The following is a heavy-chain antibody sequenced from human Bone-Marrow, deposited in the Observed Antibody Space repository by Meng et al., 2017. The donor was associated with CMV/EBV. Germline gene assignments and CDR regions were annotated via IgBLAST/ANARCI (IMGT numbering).Heavy chain of an antibody. CDR3: ARSSGGSTYFDY. Sequence: SGRTLVKPTQTLTLTCTFSGFSLSTSGMCVTWVRQPPGKALEWLALIDWDDDKSYSTSLKTRLTISKGTSKNQVVLTMTNMDPVDTATYHCARSSGGSTYFDYWGQGTLVTVSS. CDR1: GFSLSTSGMC. D-gene: IGHD6-13*01. V-gene: IGHV2-70*20. J-gene: IGHJ4*02. CDR2: IDWDDDK.